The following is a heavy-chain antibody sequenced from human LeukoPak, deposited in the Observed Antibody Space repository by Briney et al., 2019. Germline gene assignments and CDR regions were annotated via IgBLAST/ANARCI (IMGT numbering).Heavy chain of an antibody. CDR2: IYPGDSDT. Sequence: GESLKISCKGSGYSFTSYWIGWVRQMPGKGLEWMGIIYPGDSDTRYSPSFQGQVTISADKSISTAYLQWSSLKASDTAMYYCARRSGSGWWSHAFDIWGQGTTVTVSS. V-gene: IGHV5-51*01. CDR1: GYSFTSYW. D-gene: IGHD6-19*01. J-gene: IGHJ3*02. CDR3: ARRSGSGWWSHAFDI.